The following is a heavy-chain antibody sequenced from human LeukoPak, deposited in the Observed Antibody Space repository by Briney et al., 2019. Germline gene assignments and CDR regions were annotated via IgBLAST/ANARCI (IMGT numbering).Heavy chain of an antibody. D-gene: IGHD3-10*01. CDR1: GFTFSSYW. CDR2: INSDGSST. Sequence: GGSLRLSCAASGFTFSSYWMHWVRHAPGKGLVWVSRINSDGSSTSYADSVQGRFTISRDNAKNTLYLQMNSLRAEDTALYYCARVARGDYYYYYMDVWGKGTTVTVSS. J-gene: IGHJ6*03. CDR3: ARVARGDYYYYYMDV. V-gene: IGHV3-74*01.